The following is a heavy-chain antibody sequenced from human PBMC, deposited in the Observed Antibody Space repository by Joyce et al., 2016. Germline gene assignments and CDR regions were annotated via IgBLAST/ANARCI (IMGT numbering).Heavy chain of an antibody. CDR3: ARRRFNSNYDL. CDR1: GFSLRTSGLG. D-gene: IGHD1-7*01. J-gene: IGHJ5*02. CDR2: IYWDDDK. Sequence: QITLKESGPTLIKPTETLTLTSPFSGFSLRTSGLGVGWIRQPAGRALEWLALIYWDDDKRYSPSLKSRLSVAKDTSKNQVVLTMTNMDPVDTATYFCARRRFNSNYDLWGQGTLVTVSS. V-gene: IGHV2-5*02.